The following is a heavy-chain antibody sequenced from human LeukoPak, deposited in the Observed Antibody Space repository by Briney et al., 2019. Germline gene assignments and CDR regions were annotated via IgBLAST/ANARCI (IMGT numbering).Heavy chain of an antibody. CDR2: IYFTGTT. J-gene: IGHJ4*02. D-gene: IGHD1-26*01. Sequence: SVTLSLTCTVSGGSISSYYWSWIRQPPGKGLEWIGYIYFTGTTNYNPSLKSRVTISIDTSKKQFSLKLNSVTAADTAVYYCARDSYSGSYFDYWSQGTLVTVSS. CDR3: ARDSYSGSYFDY. V-gene: IGHV4-59*01. CDR1: GGSISSYY.